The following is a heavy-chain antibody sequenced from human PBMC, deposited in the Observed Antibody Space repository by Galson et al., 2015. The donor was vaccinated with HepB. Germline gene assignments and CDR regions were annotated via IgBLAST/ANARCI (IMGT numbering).Heavy chain of an antibody. CDR1: GYTLSTYN. CDR3: ASPPRFSMRALIHPMGN. J-gene: IGHJ1*01. D-gene: IGHD2/OR15-2a*01. CDR2: IITILRPT. V-gene: IGHV1-69*08. Sequence: SVKVSCKASGYTLSTYNIHWVRQAPGQSLEWVGRIITILRPTNYAKRFQGRLTVTGDKSTSTAYMELRSLTSEDTATYYCASPPRFSMRALIHPMGNWGQGTLVTVSS.